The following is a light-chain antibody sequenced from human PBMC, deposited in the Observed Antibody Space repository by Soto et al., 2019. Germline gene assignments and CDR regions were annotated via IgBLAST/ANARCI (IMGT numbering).Light chain of an antibody. CDR1: SGDVGGYDY. Sequence: QSVLTQPPSASGSPGQSVTISCTGTSGDVGGYDYVSWYQQHPGKAPKLMIYEVTKRPLGVPDRFSGSKSGNTASLTVSGLQAEDEADYYCSSYAGSDNPYVFGTGTRSTS. V-gene: IGLV2-8*01. CDR3: SSYAGSDNPYV. J-gene: IGLJ1*01. CDR2: EVT.